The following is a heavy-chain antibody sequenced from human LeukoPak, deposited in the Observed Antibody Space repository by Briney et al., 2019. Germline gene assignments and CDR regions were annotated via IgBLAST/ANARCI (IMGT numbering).Heavy chain of an antibody. V-gene: IGHV1-46*01. CDR3: ARPLLYGSYFDY. D-gene: IGHD2-15*01. CDR2: INPSGGST. J-gene: IGHJ4*02. CDR1: GYTFTSYG. Sequence: ASVKVSCKASGYTFTSYGISWVRQAPGQGLEWMGIINPSGGSTSYAQKFQGRVTMTRDTSTSTVYMELSSLRSEDTAVYYCARPLLYGSYFDYWGQGTLVTVSS.